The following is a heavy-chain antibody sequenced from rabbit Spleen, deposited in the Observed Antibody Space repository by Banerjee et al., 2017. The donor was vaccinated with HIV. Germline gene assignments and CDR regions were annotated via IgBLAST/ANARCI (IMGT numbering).Heavy chain of an antibody. D-gene: IGHD8-1*01. CDR1: GVSFNDKDV. CDR2: IDSGSSGFT. CDR3: ARDSGSSFSSYGMDL. V-gene: IGHV1S45*01. J-gene: IGHJ6*01. Sequence: QEQLEESGGGLVKPEGSLTLTCKASGVSFNDKDVMCWVRQAPGKGLEWIACIDSGSSGFTYFASWAKGRFTISKTSSTTVTLQMTSLTAADTATYFCARDSGSSFSSYGMDLWGPGTLVTVS.